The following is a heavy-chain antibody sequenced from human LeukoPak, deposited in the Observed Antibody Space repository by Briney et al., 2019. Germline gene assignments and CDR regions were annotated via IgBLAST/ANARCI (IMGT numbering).Heavy chain of an antibody. CDR1: GFTFSSYW. J-gene: IGHJ4*02. D-gene: IGHD6-19*01. V-gene: IGHV3-9*01. Sequence: GGSLRLSCAASGFTFSSYWMHWVRQAPGKGLEWVSGISWNSGSIGYADSVKGRFTISRDNAKNSLYLQMNSLRAEDTALYYCAKDFAAVAGNFDYWGQGTLVTVSS. CDR3: AKDFAAVAGNFDY. CDR2: ISWNSGSI.